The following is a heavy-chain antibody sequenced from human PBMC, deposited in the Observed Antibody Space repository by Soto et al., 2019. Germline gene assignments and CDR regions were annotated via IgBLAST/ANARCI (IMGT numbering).Heavy chain of an antibody. CDR3: ARERRLGELSSIDY. V-gene: IGHV4-31*03. J-gene: IGHJ4*02. CDR1: GVSISSGGYY. D-gene: IGHD3-16*02. Sequence: SETMSLTCTVSGVSISSGGYYWSWIRQHPGKGLEWIGYIYYSGSTYYNPSLKSRVTISVDTSKNQFSLKLSSVTAADTAVYYCARERRLGELSSIDYWGQGTLVTVSS. CDR2: IYYSGST.